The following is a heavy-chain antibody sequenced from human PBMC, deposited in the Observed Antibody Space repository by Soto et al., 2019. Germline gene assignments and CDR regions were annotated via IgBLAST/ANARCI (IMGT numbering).Heavy chain of an antibody. CDR3: AKDLKTPGGKGARYFDY. J-gene: IGHJ4*02. CDR2: ISYDGSNK. V-gene: IGHV3-30*18. CDR1: GFTFSSYG. Sequence: AGGSLRLSCAASGFTFSSYGMHWVRQAPGKGLEWVAVISYDGSNKYYADSVKGRFTISRDNSKNTLYLQMNSLRAEDTAVYYCAKDLKTPGGKGARYFDYWGQGTLVTVSS. D-gene: IGHD2-15*01.